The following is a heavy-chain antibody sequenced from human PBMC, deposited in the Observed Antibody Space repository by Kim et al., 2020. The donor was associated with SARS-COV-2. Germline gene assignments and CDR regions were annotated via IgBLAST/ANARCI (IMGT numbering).Heavy chain of an antibody. J-gene: IGHJ4*02. CDR3: AGTYYYDSSGYWEDY. CDR1: GGSISSYS. CDR2: IYYSGST. D-gene: IGHD3-22*01. V-gene: IGHV4-59*01. Sequence: SETLSLTCTVSGGSISSYSWSWIRQPPGKGLEWIGYIYYSGSTNYNPSLKSRVTISVDTSKNQFSLKLSSVTAADTAVYYCAGTYYYDSSGYWEDYWGQGTLVTVSS.